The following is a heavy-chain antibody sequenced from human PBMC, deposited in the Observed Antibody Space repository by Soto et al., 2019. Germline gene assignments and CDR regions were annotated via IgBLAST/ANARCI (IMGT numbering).Heavy chain of an antibody. Sequence: ASVKVSCKASGYTFTSYYMHWVRQAPGQGLEWMGIINPSGGSTSYAQKFQGRVTMTRDTSTSTVYMELSSLRSEDTAVYYCATNLVGATGLYYYYGMYVWGQGTTVTVSS. V-gene: IGHV1-46*01. CDR3: ATNLVGATGLYYYYGMYV. D-gene: IGHD1-26*01. CDR2: INPSGGST. CDR1: GYTFTSYY. J-gene: IGHJ6*02.